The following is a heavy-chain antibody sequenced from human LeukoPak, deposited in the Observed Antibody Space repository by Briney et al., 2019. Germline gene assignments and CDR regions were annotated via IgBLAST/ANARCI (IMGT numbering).Heavy chain of an antibody. Sequence: GGSLRLSCAASGFTFSNAWMRWVRQAPGKGLEWVGRIKSKTDGGTTDYAAHVKGRLTISRDDSKNTLYLQMNSLKTEYTAVYYCTTGPNYYSSTSCYDRLGYWGQGTLVTVSS. D-gene: IGHD2-2*01. CDR3: TTGPNYYSSTSCYDRLGY. V-gene: IGHV3-15*01. CDR1: GFTFSNAW. CDR2: IKSKTDGGTT. J-gene: IGHJ4*02.